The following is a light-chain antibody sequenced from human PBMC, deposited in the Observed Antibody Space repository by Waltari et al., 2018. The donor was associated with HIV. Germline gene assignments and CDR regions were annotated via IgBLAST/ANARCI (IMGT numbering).Light chain of an antibody. Sequence: DIVLTQSPPSLYASVGDSVTISCRASQGIRNYLAWFHQKPGRAPKLLIYGASTLQSAVPPRFSASGSGTQFTLTINSLQPEDFGTYYCQQEKSFPLTFGPGT. CDR1: QGIRNY. J-gene: IGKJ3*01. CDR2: GAS. V-gene: IGKV1-9*01. CDR3: QQEKSFPLT.